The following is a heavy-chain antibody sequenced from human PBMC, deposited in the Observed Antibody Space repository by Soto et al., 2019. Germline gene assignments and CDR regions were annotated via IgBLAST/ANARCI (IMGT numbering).Heavy chain of an antibody. CDR1: GYTFTGYY. D-gene: IGHD3-9*01. CDR2: INPNSGGT. CDR3: ARDLLRYFDWFGPQAHGMDV. J-gene: IGHJ6*02. V-gene: IGHV1-2*02. Sequence: ASVKVSCKASGYTFTGYYMHWVRQAPGQGLEWMGWINPNSGGTNYAQKFQGRVTMTRDTSISTAYMELSRLRSDDTAVYYCARDLLRYFDWFGPQAHGMDVWGQATTVIVSS.